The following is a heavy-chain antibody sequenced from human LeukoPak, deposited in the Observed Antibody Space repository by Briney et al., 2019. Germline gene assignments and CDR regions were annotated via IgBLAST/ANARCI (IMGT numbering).Heavy chain of an antibody. J-gene: IGHJ3*02. V-gene: IGHV4-30-4*07. CDR1: GGSISSGGYS. D-gene: IGHD1-26*01. CDR3: ARGTSYSGSYSPDAFDI. Sequence: PSETLSLTCVVSGGSISSGGYSWNWIRQPPGKGLEWIGYIYNSGTTSYNPSLKSRVTMSVDTSKNQFSLKLSSVTAADTAVYYCARGTSYSGSYSPDAFDIWGQGTMVTVSS. CDR2: IYNSGTT.